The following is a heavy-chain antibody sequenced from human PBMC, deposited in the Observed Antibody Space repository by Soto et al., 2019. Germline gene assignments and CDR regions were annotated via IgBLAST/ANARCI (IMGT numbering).Heavy chain of an antibody. J-gene: IGHJ4*02. V-gene: IGHV4-30-2*01. CDR3: AGGGFGVARVF. Sequence: SETLSLTCAVSGGSISSFCYSWSWIRQPPGKGLEWIGYIYHSGNIYYNPSLKSRVTISVDRSKNQFSLKLSSVTAADTAVYFCAGGGFGVARVFWGQGTLGTGSS. D-gene: IGHD3-3*01. CDR1: GGSISSFCYS. CDR2: IYHSGNI.